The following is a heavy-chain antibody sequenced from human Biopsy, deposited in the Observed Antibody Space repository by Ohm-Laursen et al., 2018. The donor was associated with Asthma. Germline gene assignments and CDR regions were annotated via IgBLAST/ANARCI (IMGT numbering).Heavy chain of an antibody. J-gene: IGHJ3*01. CDR1: GYNFISFA. D-gene: IGHD3-9*01. V-gene: IGHV1-3*04. Sequence: ASVKASCQASGYNFISFAIHWVRQAPGQRLVWMGWVNTGNGDTKYSQKFQGRVTITRDTSASTAYMELRSLRSEHTATYYCARTYYDFLTGQVKDVFGVWGQGTMVTVSS. CDR3: ARTYYDFLTGQVKDVFGV. CDR2: VNTGNGDT.